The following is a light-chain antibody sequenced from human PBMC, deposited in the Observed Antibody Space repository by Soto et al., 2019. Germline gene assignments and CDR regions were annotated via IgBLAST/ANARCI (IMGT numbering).Light chain of an antibody. J-gene: IGLJ2*01. CDR3: AAWDDRLNAVV. CDR2: RTN. V-gene: IGLV1-44*01. CDR1: SSNIGSHT. Sequence: QSVLTQPSSASGTPGQRVNISCSGTSSNIGSHTVNWYQQIPGKAPQLFIFRTNERPSGVPDRFSGSKSVTSASLAISGLHSDDEADYYCAAWDDRLNAVVFGGGTKVTVL.